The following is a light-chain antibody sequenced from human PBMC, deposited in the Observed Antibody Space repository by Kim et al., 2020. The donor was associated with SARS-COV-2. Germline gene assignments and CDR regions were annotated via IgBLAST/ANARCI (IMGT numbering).Light chain of an antibody. CDR1: QNIKNY. J-gene: IGKJ4*01. Sequence: SLSPGERASLSCRASQNIKNYLAWYQQKPGQAPRLLIYDASKRATGIPARFNGSGSGTDFTLTISSLDPEDFAVYFCQQRSNWLTFGGGTKVDIK. V-gene: IGKV3-11*01. CDR3: QQRSNWLT. CDR2: DAS.